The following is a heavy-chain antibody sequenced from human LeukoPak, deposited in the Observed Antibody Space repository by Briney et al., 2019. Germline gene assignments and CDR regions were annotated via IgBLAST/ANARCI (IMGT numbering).Heavy chain of an antibody. D-gene: IGHD2-2*01. Sequence: SETLSLTCTVSGGSISSSSYYWGWIRQPPGKGLEWIGSIYYSGSTYYNPSLKSRVTISVDTSKNQFSLKLSSVTAADTAAYYCARVVVPAAIAGWYFDLWGRGTLVTVSS. CDR3: ARVVVPAAIAGWYFDL. V-gene: IGHV4-39*01. J-gene: IGHJ2*01. CDR1: GGSISSSSYY. CDR2: IYYSGST.